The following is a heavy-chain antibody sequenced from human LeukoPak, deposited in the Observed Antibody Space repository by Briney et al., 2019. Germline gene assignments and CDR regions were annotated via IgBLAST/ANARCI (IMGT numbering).Heavy chain of an antibody. CDR3: ARYARGGSYYFDY. CDR2: IYFSGDT. J-gene: IGHJ4*02. CDR1: GGSVTSASNY. D-gene: IGHD6-19*01. Sequence: SETLSLTCTVSGGSVTSASNYWTWIRQPPGKGLEWIGYIYFSGDTNYNPSLKSRVTISLDTSKNQFSLKLSSVTAADTAVYYCARYARGGSYYFDYWGQGTLVTVSS. V-gene: IGHV4-61*01.